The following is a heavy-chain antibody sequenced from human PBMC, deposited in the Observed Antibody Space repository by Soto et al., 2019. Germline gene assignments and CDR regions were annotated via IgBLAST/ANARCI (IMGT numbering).Heavy chain of an antibody. D-gene: IGHD5-12*01. Sequence: SETLSLTCAVSGGSISSGGYSWSWIRQPPGKGLEWIGYIYHSGSTYYNPSLKSRVTISVDRSKNQFSLKLSSVTAADTAVYYCAAGGGLPRYYWGQGSLVTISS. CDR2: IYHSGST. CDR3: AAGGGLPRYY. J-gene: IGHJ4*02. V-gene: IGHV4-30-2*01. CDR1: GGSISSGGYS.